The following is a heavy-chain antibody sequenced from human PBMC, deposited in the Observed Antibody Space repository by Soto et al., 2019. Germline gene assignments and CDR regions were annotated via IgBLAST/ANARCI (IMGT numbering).Heavy chain of an antibody. CDR3: ARRGYSCGEWAY. J-gene: IGHJ4*02. CDR1: GGTFSSQS. D-gene: IGHD5-18*01. V-gene: IGHV1-69*02. Sequence: QVQLVQSGAEVKKPGSSVKVSCKASGGTFSSQSISWVRQAPGQGLEWMGRIIPILGIPNYAQRLQGRVTITADKSAGMASRELSSVGSEDAAGYYWARRGYSCGEWAYWGEGTQVTVSS. CDR2: IIPILGIP.